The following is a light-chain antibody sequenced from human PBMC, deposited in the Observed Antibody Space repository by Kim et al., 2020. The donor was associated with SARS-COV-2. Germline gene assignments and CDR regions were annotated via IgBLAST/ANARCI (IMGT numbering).Light chain of an antibody. J-gene: IGLJ2*01. Sequence: AVGKTVRITCQGDSLRINYASWYQQKPGQAPVVVIYGKNNRPSGIPDRFSGSSSGNTASLTITGAQAEDEADYYCNSRDSSGNHVVFGGGTQLTVL. CDR2: GKN. V-gene: IGLV3-19*01. CDR3: NSRDSSGNHVV. CDR1: SLRINY.